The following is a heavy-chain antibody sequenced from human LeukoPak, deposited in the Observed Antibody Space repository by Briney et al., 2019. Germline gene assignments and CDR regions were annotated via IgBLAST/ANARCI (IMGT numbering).Heavy chain of an antibody. V-gene: IGHV1-2*02. J-gene: IGHJ5*02. CDR3: ARAVDSSGYYHQNWFDP. D-gene: IGHD3-22*01. CDR2: INPNSGGT. Sequence: GASVKVSCKASGYTFTGYYMHWVRQAPGQGLEWMGWINPNSGGTNYAQKFQGRVTMTRDPSISTAYMELSRLRSDDTAVYYCARAVDSSGYYHQNWFDPWGQGTLVTVSS. CDR1: GYTFTGYY.